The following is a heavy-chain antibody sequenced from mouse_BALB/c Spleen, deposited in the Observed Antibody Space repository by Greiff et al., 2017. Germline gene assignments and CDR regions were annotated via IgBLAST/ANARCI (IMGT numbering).Heavy chain of an antibody. J-gene: IGHJ2*01. CDR3: ARGGYDYYFDY. Sequence: QVQLQQSGAELVRPGASVKLSCKASGYSFTSYWMNWVKQRPGQGLEWIGMIHPSDSDTRLNQKFKDKATLTVDKSSSTAYMQLSSPTSEDSAVYYCARGGYDYYFDYWGQGTTLTVSS. V-gene: IGHV1-74*01. CDR2: IHPSDSDT. CDR1: GYSFTSYW. D-gene: IGHD2-2*01.